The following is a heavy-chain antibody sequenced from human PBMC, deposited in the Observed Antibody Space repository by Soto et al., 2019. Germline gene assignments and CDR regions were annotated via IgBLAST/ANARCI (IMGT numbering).Heavy chain of an antibody. CDR2: INTFNGNT. J-gene: IGHJ4*02. CDR1: GYRFSCYG. V-gene: IGHV1-18*01. D-gene: IGHD2-21*01. Sequence: QVQLVQSGGEVKKPGASVKVSCKASGYRFSCYGLNWLRQAPGEGPEWMGWINTFNGNTNSAQKFQGRLRVTTDTSTSTVFMELSSLTPDDTAVYFCARELGISPSAPLDYWGQGTLITVSS. CDR3: ARELGISPSAPLDY.